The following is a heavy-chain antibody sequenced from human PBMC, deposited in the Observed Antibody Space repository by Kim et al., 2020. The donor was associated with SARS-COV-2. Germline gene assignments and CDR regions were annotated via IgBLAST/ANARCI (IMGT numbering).Heavy chain of an antibody. CDR3: ATGGYGAPLDY. D-gene: IGHD5-12*01. Sequence: YYNQSLKSRVTISVDTSKNQCSLKLSSVTAADTAVYYCATGGYGAPLDYWGQGTLVTVSS. J-gene: IGHJ4*02. V-gene: IGHV4-39*01.